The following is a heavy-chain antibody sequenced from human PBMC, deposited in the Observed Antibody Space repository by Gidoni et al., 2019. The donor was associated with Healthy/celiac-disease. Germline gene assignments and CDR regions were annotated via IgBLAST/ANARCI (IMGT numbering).Heavy chain of an antibody. CDR1: GGSISSYY. CDR3: ARAYGSMIDY. D-gene: IGHD3-22*01. Sequence: QVQLQESGQGLGKPSETLYLTCTVSGGSISSYYWSWIRQPPGKGLEWIGYIYYSGRTNYNPSLKSRVTISVDTSKNQCYLKLSSVTAADTAVYYCARAYGSMIDYWGQGTLVTVSS. CDR2: IYYSGRT. J-gene: IGHJ4*02. V-gene: IGHV4-59*01.